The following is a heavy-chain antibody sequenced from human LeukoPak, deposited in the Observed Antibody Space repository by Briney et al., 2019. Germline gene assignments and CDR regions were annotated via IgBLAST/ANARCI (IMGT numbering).Heavy chain of an antibody. V-gene: IGHV1-69*13. J-gene: IGHJ6*02. D-gene: IGHD2/OR15-2a*01. CDR1: GGTFSSYA. CDR2: IIPIFGTA. Sequence: GASVKVSCKASGGTFSSYAISWVRQAPGQGLEWMGGIIPIFGTANYAQKFQGRVTITADESTSTAYMELSSLRSEDTAVYYCARRVCNPELYYYYYYGMDVWGQGTTVTVSS. CDR3: ARRVCNPELYYYYYYGMDV.